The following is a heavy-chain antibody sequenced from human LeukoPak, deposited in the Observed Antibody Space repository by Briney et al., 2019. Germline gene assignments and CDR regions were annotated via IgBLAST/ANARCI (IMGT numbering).Heavy chain of an antibody. V-gene: IGHV3-48*03. CDR3: ASRMVYALSPDY. CDR2: ISDRGTTI. J-gene: IGHJ4*02. CDR1: GFTFSSYE. D-gene: IGHD2-8*01. Sequence: PGGSLRLSCAASGFTFSSYEMNWVRQAPGKGLEWVSYISDRGTTIYYADSVKGRFTISRDNARESLYLQMNSLRAEDTAVYYCASRMVYALSPDYWGQGTLVTVSS.